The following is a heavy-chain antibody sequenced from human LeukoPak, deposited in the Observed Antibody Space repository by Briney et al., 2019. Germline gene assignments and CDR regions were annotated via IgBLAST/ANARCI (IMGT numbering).Heavy chain of an antibody. CDR1: AGSFSAYY. V-gene: IGHV4-34*01. Sequence: SDSLSLTCAVYAGSFSAYYWSWIRQPPGEGLEWIGDINQSGRTNYNPSLKSRVIISVDTSKDQFSLTLLSVTAADTAVYYCASSDPFSSTWNPAYSFDYWDQGTLVTVSS. J-gene: IGHJ4*02. D-gene: IGHD6-13*01. CDR3: ASSDPFSSTWNPAYSFDY. CDR2: INQSGRT.